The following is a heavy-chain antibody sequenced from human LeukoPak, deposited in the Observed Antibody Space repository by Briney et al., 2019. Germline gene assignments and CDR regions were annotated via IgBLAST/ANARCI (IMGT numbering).Heavy chain of an antibody. CDR2: ISYDGSNK. CDR3: AKGGYYYDSSGYPDY. D-gene: IGHD3-22*01. V-gene: IGHV3-30*18. J-gene: IGHJ4*02. CDR1: GFSFSSYS. Sequence: GGSLRLSCAASGFSFSSYSMHWGRQAPGKGLEWVAVISYDGSNKYYADSVKGRFTISRDNSKNTLYLQMNSLRAEDTAVYYCAKGGYYYDSSGYPDYWGQGTLVTVSS.